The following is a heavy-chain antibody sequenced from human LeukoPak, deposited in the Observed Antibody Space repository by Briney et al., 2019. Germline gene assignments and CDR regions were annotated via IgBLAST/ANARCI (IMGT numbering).Heavy chain of an antibody. J-gene: IGHJ1*01. CDR1: GYTFSTYD. CDR3: ARDDCSGGSCHSAFQH. CDR2: MNPNSGNT. Sequence: ASVKVSCKASGYTFSTYDINWVRQVTGQGLEWMGWMNPNSGNTGYAQKIQGRVTMTRNTSINTAYMELGSLRSEDTAVYYCARDDCSGGSCHSAFQHWGQGTLVTVSS. V-gene: IGHV1-8*01. D-gene: IGHD2-15*01.